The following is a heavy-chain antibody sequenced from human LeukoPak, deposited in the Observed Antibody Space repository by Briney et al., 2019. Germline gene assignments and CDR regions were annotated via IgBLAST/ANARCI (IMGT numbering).Heavy chain of an antibody. CDR1: GFTFSSYS. CDR2: ISSTSSTI. V-gene: IGHV3-48*02. J-gene: IGHJ4*02. D-gene: IGHD6-19*01. Sequence: PGGSLRLSCAASGFTFSSYSINWVRQAPGKGLEWVSYISSTSSTIYYADSVKGRFTISRDNAKDSLYLQMNSLRDEDTAVYYCARGYSSGRYPFDYWGQGTLVTVSS. CDR3: ARGYSSGRYPFDY.